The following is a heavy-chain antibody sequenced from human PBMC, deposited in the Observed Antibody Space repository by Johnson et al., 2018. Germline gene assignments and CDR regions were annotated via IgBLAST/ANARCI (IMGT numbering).Heavy chain of an antibody. CDR3: ARDPGYCNDGACSHWFDF. J-gene: IGHJ5*01. CDR2: IDASDTTI. V-gene: IGHV3-48*01. D-gene: IGHD2-15*01. Sequence: VESGGSLRLYCVASGFTFSHYHMNWVRQAPGKGLEWLSYIDASDTTIYYADSVKGRFTISRDNAKNSLFLQMNSLRAEDTAVYYCARDPGYCNDGACSHWFDFWGQGTLVTVSS. CDR1: GFTFSHYH.